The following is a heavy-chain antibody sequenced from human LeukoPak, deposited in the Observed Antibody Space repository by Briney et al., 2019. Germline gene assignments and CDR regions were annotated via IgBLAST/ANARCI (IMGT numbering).Heavy chain of an antibody. CDR2: INHSGST. Sequence: SETLSLTCAVYGGSFSGYYWSWIRQPPGKGLEWIGEINHSGSTNYNPSLKSRVTISVDTSKNQFSLKLSSVTVADTAVYYCARAGTYYGSGSYYIHPYYYYGMDVWGQGTTVTVSS. CDR1: GGSFSGYY. D-gene: IGHD3-10*01. CDR3: ARAGTYYGSGSYYIHPYYYYGMDV. J-gene: IGHJ6*02. V-gene: IGHV4-34*01.